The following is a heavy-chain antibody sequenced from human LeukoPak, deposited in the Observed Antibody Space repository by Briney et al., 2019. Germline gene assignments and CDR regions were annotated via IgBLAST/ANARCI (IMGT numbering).Heavy chain of an antibody. J-gene: IGHJ5*02. D-gene: IGHD3-3*01. CDR2: TYYSGST. V-gene: IGHV4-31*03. CDR1: GGSISSGGYY. CDR3: ARPVEGYDFWSGYRYNWFDP. Sequence: SETLSLTCTVSGGSISSGGYYWSWIRQHPGKGLEWIGYTYYSGSTYYNPSLKSRVTISVDTSKNQFSLKLSSVTAADTAVYYCARPVEGYDFWSGYRYNWFDPWGQGTLVTVSS.